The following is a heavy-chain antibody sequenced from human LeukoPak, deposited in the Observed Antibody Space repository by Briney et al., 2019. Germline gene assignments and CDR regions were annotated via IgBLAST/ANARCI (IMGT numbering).Heavy chain of an antibody. J-gene: IGHJ4*02. CDR2: IYYSGST. Sequence: SETLSLTCTVSGGSISSYYWSWIRQPPGKGLEWIGYIYYSGSTNYNPSLKSRVTISVDTSKNQFSLKLSSVTAADTAVYYCARDGTDGGLPYYFDYWGQGTLVTVSS. CDR3: ARDGTDGGLPYYFDY. CDR1: GGSISSYY. V-gene: IGHV4-59*01. D-gene: IGHD4-23*01.